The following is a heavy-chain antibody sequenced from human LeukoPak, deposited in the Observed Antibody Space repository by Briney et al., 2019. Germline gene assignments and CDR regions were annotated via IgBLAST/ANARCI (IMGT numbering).Heavy chain of an antibody. CDR1: GYSFTSYW. D-gene: IGHD2-21*02. CDR3: ARKSAGGDAEGIDY. J-gene: IGHJ4*02. V-gene: IGHV5-51*01. Sequence: GESLKISCTGSGYSFTSYWIGWVRHLPGKGLEWMGIIYHGDSDTKYNPFFQGQVTISADKSISTAYLQWSSLKASDNAMYYCARKSAGGDAEGIDYWGQGTLVTVSS. CDR2: IYHGDSDT.